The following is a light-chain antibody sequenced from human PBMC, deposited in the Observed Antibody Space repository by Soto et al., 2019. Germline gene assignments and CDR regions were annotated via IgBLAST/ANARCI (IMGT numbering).Light chain of an antibody. CDR2: EVS. CDR1: SSDVGGYNR. J-gene: IGLJ2*01. CDR3: SSYTSSSTLVV. Sequence: QSVLTQPPSVSGSPGQSVTISCTGTSSDVGGYNRVSWYQQPPGTAPKLMIYEVSNRPSGVPDRFSGSKSGNTASLTISGLQAEDEADYYCSSYTSSSTLVVFGGGTKLTVL. V-gene: IGLV2-18*02.